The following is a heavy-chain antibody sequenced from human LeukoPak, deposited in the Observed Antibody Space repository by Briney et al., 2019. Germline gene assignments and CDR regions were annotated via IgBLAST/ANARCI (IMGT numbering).Heavy chain of an antibody. D-gene: IGHD6-13*01. CDR2: INPNSGGT. CDR3: ARTLDPGVYGSSSWYVMDV. CDR1: GYTFTGYY. V-gene: IGHV1-2*02. Sequence: ASVKVSCKASGYTFTGYYMHWVRQAPGQGLEWMGWINPNSGGTNYAQKFQGRVTMTRDTSIYTAYMELSRLRSDDTAVYYCARTLDPGVYGSSSWYVMDVWGKGTTVTISS. J-gene: IGHJ6*03.